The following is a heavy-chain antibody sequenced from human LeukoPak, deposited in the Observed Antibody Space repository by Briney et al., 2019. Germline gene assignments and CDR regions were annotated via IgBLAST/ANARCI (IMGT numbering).Heavy chain of an antibody. CDR1: GFTFSSYE. J-gene: IGHJ4*02. CDR3: ARDLRIVSGSYLDY. V-gene: IGHV3-48*03. CDR2: ISSSGSTI. D-gene: IGHD1-26*01. Sequence: GGSLRLSCAASGFTFSSYEMNWVRQAPGKGLEWVSYISSSGSTIYYADSVKGRFISSRDNTKNSLYLQMNSLRAEDTAIYCCARDLRIVSGSYLDYWGQGTLVTVSS.